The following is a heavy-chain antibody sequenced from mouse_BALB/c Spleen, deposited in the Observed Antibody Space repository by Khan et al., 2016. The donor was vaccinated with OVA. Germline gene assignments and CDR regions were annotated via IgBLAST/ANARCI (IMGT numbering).Heavy chain of an antibody. CDR3: ARGGYSSFAY. V-gene: IGHV1-5*01. J-gene: IGHJ3*01. CDR1: GYSFTSYL. CDR2: FYPGNGDT. D-gene: IGHD1-3*01. Sequence: EVQLQQSGTVLARPGASVKMSCKASGYSFTSYLIHWVKQRPGQGLEWIGDFYPGNGDTTYNQKFKDKAKLTADTTANTANMELRSLTKEDSAVYYCARGGYSSFAYWGQGTLVTVSA.